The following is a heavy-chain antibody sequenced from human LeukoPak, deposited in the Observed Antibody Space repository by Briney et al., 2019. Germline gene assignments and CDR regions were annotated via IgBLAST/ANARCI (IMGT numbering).Heavy chain of an antibody. D-gene: IGHD5-12*01. Sequence: ASVKVSCKASGYTFTNYGFSWVRQAPGQGLEWMGWISTYNGNTGYAQKFQGRVTMTTDTSTSTAYMELRSLTSDDTAVYYCARSPSGYDRLIDYWGQGTLVTVFS. V-gene: IGHV1-18*04. CDR1: GYTFTNYG. J-gene: IGHJ4*02. CDR3: ARSPSGYDRLIDY. CDR2: ISTYNGNT.